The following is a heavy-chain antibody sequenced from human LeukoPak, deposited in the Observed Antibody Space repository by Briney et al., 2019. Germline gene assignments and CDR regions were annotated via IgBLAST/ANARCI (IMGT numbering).Heavy chain of an antibody. D-gene: IGHD5-12*01. Sequence: ASVKVSCKASGYTFTGYYMHGVRQAPGQGLEWMGWINPNSGGTNYAQKFQGRVTMTRDTSISTAYMELSRLRSDDTAVYYCARVRGYSGYEYFDYWGQGTLVTVSS. CDR1: GYTFTGYY. CDR3: ARVRGYSGYEYFDY. V-gene: IGHV1-2*02. CDR2: INPNSGGT. J-gene: IGHJ4*02.